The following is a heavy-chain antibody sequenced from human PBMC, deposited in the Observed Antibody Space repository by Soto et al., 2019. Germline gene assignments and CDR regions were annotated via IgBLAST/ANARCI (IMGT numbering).Heavy chain of an antibody. D-gene: IGHD6-19*01. V-gene: IGHV4-4*02. CDR1: SDSIAGENW. Sequence: QVQLQESGPGLVKPSETLSLTCTVSSDSIAGENWWSWVRQPTGLGLEWIGEVFHTGGTNYNPSLKSRVTMEVDKSKNQFSLKIISATAADTAAYYCARVFSSGSGWMYYFDFWGQGTLVSVSS. J-gene: IGHJ4*02. CDR3: ARVFSSGSGWMYYFDF. CDR2: VFHTGGT.